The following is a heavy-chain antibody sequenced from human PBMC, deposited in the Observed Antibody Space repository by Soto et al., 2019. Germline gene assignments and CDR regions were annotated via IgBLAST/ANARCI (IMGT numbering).Heavy chain of an antibody. CDR1: GGTFSSYA. D-gene: IGHD3-3*01. CDR3: ARPHXXXYXPTIXYFDL. Sequence: QVQLVQSGAEVKKPGSSVKVSCKASGGTFSSYAISWVRQAPGQGLEWMGGIIPIFGTTNYAQKFQGRVTITADESTSTAYMELSSLRSEDTAVYYCARPHXXXYXPTIXYFDLWGRGTLVTVSS. CDR2: IIPIFGTT. J-gene: IGHJ2*01. V-gene: IGHV1-69*12.